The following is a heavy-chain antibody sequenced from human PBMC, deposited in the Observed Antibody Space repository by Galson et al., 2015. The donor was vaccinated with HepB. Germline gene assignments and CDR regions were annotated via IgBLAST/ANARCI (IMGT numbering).Heavy chain of an antibody. CDR3: ATVFDYVWGSYRRPDAFDI. J-gene: IGHJ3*02. V-gene: IGHV1-24*01. CDR2: FDPEDGET. Sequence: KVSCKVSGYTLTELSMHWVRQAPGKGLEWIGGFDPEDGETIYAQKFQGRVTMTEDTSTDTAYMELSSLRSEDTAVYYCATVFDYVWGSYRRPDAFDIWGQGTMVTVSS. CDR1: GYTLTELS. D-gene: IGHD3-16*02.